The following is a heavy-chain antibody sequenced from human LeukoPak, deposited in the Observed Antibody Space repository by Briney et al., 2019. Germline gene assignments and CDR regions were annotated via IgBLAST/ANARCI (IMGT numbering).Heavy chain of an antibody. CDR1: GFTFSSYA. V-gene: IGHV3-23*01. Sequence: PGGSLRLSCAASGFTFSSYAMSWVRQAPGKGLEWVSAISGSGGTTHYADSVKGRFTISRDNSKNTFFLQMNTLRAADTAVYYCAKGSGSGWYGWFAPWGQGTLVTVSS. J-gene: IGHJ5*02. CDR3: AKGSGSGWYGWFAP. D-gene: IGHD6-19*01. CDR2: ISGSGGTT.